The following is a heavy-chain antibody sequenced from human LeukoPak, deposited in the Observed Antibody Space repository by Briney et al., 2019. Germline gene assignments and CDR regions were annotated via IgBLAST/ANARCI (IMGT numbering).Heavy chain of an antibody. Sequence: GGSLRLSCAASGFTFSSYTMSWVRQAPGKGLEWVSTITTSDGNTYYADSVKGRFTVSRDNSKNTLYLQMNSLRAEDTAVYYCARAHYDSSGYYYFDYWGQGTLVTVSS. J-gene: IGHJ4*02. V-gene: IGHV3-23*01. CDR3: ARAHYDSSGYYYFDY. CDR2: ITTSDGNT. D-gene: IGHD3-22*01. CDR1: GFTFSSYT.